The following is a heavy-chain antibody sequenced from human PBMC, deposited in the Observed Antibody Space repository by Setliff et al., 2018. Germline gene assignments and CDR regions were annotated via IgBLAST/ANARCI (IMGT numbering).Heavy chain of an antibody. CDR3: ARDPLYRENLSRVFDF. J-gene: IGHJ3*01. V-gene: IGHV1-18*01. CDR2: ISPYNGVT. D-gene: IGHD3-16*02. CDR1: GYILSSYG. Sequence: ASVKVSCKGSGYILSSYGISWVRQAPGQGLEWMGWISPYNGVTNYTQNLQGRVTLTTDTSTTTAYMELRSPRSDDTAVYYCARDPLYRENLSRVFDFWGQGTMVTVSS.